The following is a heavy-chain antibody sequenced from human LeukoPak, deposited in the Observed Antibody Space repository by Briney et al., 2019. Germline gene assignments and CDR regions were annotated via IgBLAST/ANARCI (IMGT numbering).Heavy chain of an antibody. CDR2: IRYDGSNK. CDR1: GFTFSSYG. D-gene: IGHD3-16*01. J-gene: IGHJ4*02. CDR3: ARGGGLIKEYFDY. Sequence: GGSLRLSCAASGFTFSSYGMHWVRQAPGKGLEWVAFIRYDGSNKYYADSVKGRFTISRDNAKNSLYLQMNSLRAEDTAVYYCARGGGLIKEYFDYWGQGTLVTVSS. V-gene: IGHV3-30*02.